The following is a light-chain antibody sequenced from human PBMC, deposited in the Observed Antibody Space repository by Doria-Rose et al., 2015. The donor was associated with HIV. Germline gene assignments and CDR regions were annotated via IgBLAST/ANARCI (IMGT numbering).Light chain of an antibody. J-gene: IGKJ3*01. CDR3: QQSYSIPSA. Sequence: RVTITCRASQSNANYLNWYNQKPGKAPNLLIYAASSLQGGVPSRFNGNGSGTDFTLTIGNLQPEDFATYYCQQSYSIPSAFGPGTKVDI. CDR1: QSNANY. CDR2: AAS. V-gene: IGKV1-39*01.